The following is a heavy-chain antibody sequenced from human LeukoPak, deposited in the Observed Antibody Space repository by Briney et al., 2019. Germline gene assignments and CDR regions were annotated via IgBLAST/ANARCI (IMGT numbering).Heavy chain of an antibody. CDR3: ARVSPGYSVYFDI. J-gene: IGHJ3*02. CDR2: IYSSGST. D-gene: IGHD5/OR15-5a*01. CDR1: GVSISSGSYY. Sequence: TSETLSLTCTVSGVSISSGSYYWSWIRQPAGKGLEWIGLIYSSGSTNYNPSLKSRVSMSVDTSKNQFSLKLSSVTAADTAVYYCARVSPGYSVYFDIWGQGTMVTVSS. V-gene: IGHV4-61*02.